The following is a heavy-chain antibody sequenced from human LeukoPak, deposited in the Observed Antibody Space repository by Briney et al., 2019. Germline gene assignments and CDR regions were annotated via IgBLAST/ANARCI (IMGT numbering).Heavy chain of an antibody. J-gene: IGHJ3*02. CDR1: GYSFTSYW. D-gene: IGHD2/OR15-2a*01. V-gene: IGHV5-51*01. Sequence: GESLKISCKGSGYSFTSYWIGWVRQMPGKGLEWMGIIYPGDSNTRYSPSFQGQVTISADRSISTAYLQWSSLKASDTAMYYCASPTSRGYSFLTAFDIWGQGTVVTVSS. CDR3: ASPTSRGYSFLTAFDI. CDR2: IYPGDSNT.